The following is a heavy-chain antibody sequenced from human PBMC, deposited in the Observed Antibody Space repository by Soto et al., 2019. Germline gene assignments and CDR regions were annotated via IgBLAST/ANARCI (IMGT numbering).Heavy chain of an antibody. D-gene: IGHD3-10*01. V-gene: IGHV4-59*08. CDR2: LYYSGST. J-gene: IGHJ3*02. CDR3: ARLGGITRVGGVLTAFDI. Sequence: QVQLQESGPGLVKSSETLSLTCSVSGGSVSSYFWSWVRQPPGKGLEWIAYLYYSGSTNYNPFLKSRVTISVDAFKNQFSLRLRSVTAADTAIYYCARLGGITRVGGVLTAFDIWGQGTMVTVSS. CDR1: GGSVSSYF.